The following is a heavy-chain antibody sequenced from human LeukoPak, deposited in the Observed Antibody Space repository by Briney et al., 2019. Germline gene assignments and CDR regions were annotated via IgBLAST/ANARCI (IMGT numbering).Heavy chain of an antibody. Sequence: GGSLRLSCVASGFTFSNYWMSWVRQAPGKGLEWVANIKQDGSEQYYVDSVKGRFTVSRDNAKNSLHLQMNSLRAEDTALYYCAREATVTASFDYWGQGTLVTVSS. CDR1: GFTFSNYW. CDR3: AREATVTASFDY. V-gene: IGHV3-7*03. CDR2: IKQDGSEQ. J-gene: IGHJ4*02. D-gene: IGHD4-17*01.